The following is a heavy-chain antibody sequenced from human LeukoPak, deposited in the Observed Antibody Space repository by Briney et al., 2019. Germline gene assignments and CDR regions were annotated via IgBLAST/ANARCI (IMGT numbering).Heavy chain of an antibody. Sequence: PSETLSLTCTVSGGSISSYYWSWIRQPAGKGLEWIGRMYTSGSTNYNPSLKSRVTMSVDTSKNQFSLKLSSVTAAHTAVYYCARGGYNWNSWYFDLWLRGTLVTDCS. CDR1: GGSISSYY. V-gene: IGHV4-4*07. J-gene: IGHJ2*01. D-gene: IGHD1/OR15-1a*01. CDR3: ARGGYNWNSWYFDL. CDR2: MYTSGST.